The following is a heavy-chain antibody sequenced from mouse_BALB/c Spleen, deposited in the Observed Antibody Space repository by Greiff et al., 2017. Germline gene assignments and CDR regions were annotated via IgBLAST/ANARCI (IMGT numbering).Heavy chain of an antibody. CDR3: AGGENGYYYFDD. V-gene: IGHV3-8*02. CDR1: GDSITSCY. J-gene: IGHJ2*01. Sequence: EVKLVESGPSLVKPSQTLSLTCSVTGDSITSCYWNWIRKFPGNKLEYMGYISYSGSTYYNPSLKSRISITRDTSKNQYYLQLNSVTTEDTATYYSAGGENGYYYFDDWGQGTTLTVSA. D-gene: IGHD2-3*01. CDR2: ISYSGST.